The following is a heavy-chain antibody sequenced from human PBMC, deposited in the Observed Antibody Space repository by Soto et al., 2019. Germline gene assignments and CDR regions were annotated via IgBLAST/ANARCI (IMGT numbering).Heavy chain of an antibody. J-gene: IGHJ6*02. D-gene: IGHD1-26*01. CDR3: ARDAYVGSVFYGMDV. CDR2: ISSSSSTI. CDR1: GFTFSSYS. V-gene: IGHV3-48*02. Sequence: GGSLRLSCAASGFTFSSYSMNWVRQAPGKGLEWVSYISSSSSTIYYADSVKGRFTISRDNAKNSLYLQMNSLRDEDTTVYYCARDAYVGSVFYGMDVWGQGTTVTVSS.